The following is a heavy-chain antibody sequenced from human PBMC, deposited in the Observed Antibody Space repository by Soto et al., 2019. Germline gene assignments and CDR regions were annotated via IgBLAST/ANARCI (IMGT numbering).Heavy chain of an antibody. D-gene: IGHD3-9*01. V-gene: IGHV4-31*03. Sequence: QVQLQESGPGLVKPSQTLSLTCSVSGDSINSADYYWNWIRQRPGKGLEWIGYIFYSGSTSSNPSLKSRINISIDTSENQFSLRLSSVSAADTAVYYCARGYDILTGRDYYFYGMDVWGQGTTVTVSS. CDR1: GDSINSADYY. J-gene: IGHJ6*02. CDR3: ARGYDILTGRDYYFYGMDV. CDR2: IFYSGST.